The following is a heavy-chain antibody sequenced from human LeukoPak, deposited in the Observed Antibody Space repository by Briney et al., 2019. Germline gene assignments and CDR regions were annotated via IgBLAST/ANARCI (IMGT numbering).Heavy chain of an antibody. J-gene: IGHJ6*02. D-gene: IGHD3-16*02. CDR3: AKALDGYNGMDV. CDR1: GFTFSSYA. CDR2: ISGSGWST. V-gene: IGHV3-23*01. Sequence: GGSLRLSCAASGFTFSSYAMSWVRQAPGKGLAWVSGISGSGWSTHSADSVKGRFTISRDNSKNMLYLQMNSLRAEDTALYYCAKALDGYNGMDVWGQGTTVIVSS.